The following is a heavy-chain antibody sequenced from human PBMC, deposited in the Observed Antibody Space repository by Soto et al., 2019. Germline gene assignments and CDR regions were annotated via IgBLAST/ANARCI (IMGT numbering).Heavy chain of an antibody. CDR2: LSVGNGDT. CDR1: GDTRTDFS. V-gene: IGHV1-3*01. J-gene: IGHJ6*02. Sequence: ASVKVSCKASGDTRTDFSMHWVRQAPGQRPEWMGWLSVGNGDTKYSQKFQGRVTITRDTSARAAYMELSNLRSEDTAVYYCATSEGDCGGGSCYNYFYYYGMDVWGQGTTVTVSS. CDR3: ATSEGDCGGGSCYNYFYYYGMDV. D-gene: IGHD2-15*01.